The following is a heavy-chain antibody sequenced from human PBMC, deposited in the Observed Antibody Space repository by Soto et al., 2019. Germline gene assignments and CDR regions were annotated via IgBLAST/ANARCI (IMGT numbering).Heavy chain of an antibody. J-gene: IGHJ4*02. CDR1: GGSISSYY. CDR3: TRGGFYYYDSSGYYDY. V-gene: IGHV4-59*01. D-gene: IGHD3-22*01. Sequence: LSLTCTVSGGSISSYYWSWIRQPPGKGLEWIGYIYYSGSTNYNPSLKSRVTISVDTSKNQFSLKLTSVTAADTAVYFCTRGGFYYYDSSGYYDYWGQGALVTVSS. CDR2: IYYSGST.